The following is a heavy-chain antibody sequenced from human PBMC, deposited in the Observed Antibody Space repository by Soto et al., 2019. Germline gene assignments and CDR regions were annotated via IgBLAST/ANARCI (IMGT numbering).Heavy chain of an antibody. J-gene: IGHJ4*02. CDR3: AKDRRAGGNSAFYFDF. D-gene: IGHD3-16*01. Sequence: VSLLLSCAASGFNSSNYAMSWVRQAPGKGLEWVSLISATGGGTYYADSVKGRFTISRDNSHNTLYLQVHSLTAEDTAVYYCAKDRRAGGNSAFYFDFWGQGAQVTVSS. CDR1: GFNSSNYA. CDR2: ISATGGGT. V-gene: IGHV3-23*01.